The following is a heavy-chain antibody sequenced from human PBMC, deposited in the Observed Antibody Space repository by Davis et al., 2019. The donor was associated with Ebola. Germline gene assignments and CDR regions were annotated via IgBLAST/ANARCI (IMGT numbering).Heavy chain of an antibody. J-gene: IGHJ4*02. CDR3: ARLLRRGRDGYSYFDY. Sequence: SETLSLTCAVYGGSFSSYYWGWIRQPPGKGLEWIGSIYYSGSTYYNPSLKSRVTISVDTSKNQFSLKLSSVTAADTAVYYCARLLRRGRDGYSYFDYWGQGTLVTVSS. D-gene: IGHD5-24*01. V-gene: IGHV4-39*01. CDR1: GGSFSSYY. CDR2: IYYSGST.